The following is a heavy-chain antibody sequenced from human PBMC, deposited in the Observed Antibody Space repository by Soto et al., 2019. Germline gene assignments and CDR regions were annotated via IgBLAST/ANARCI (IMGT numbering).Heavy chain of an antibody. CDR1: GGSISSSSYY. CDR2: ISYSGST. D-gene: IGHD4-17*01. V-gene: IGHV4-39*01. Sequence: QLQLQESGPGLVKPSETLSLTCTVSGGSISSSSYYWGWIRQPPGKGLEWIGSISYSGSTYYNPSPKSRVTISVDTSKNQFSLKLSSVTAADTAVYYCASLYGDYVSYWGQGTLVTVSS. J-gene: IGHJ4*02. CDR3: ASLYGDYVSY.